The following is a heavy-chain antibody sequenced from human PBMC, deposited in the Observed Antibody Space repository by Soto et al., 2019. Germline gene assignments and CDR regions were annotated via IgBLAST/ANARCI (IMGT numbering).Heavy chain of an antibody. J-gene: IGHJ4*02. CDR2: ISSSSTKI. CDR3: ARDGGTTFDH. Sequence: EVQLVESGGGLVKPGGSLRLFCAASGFTFSTYAMNWVRQAPGKGLEWVSSISSSSTKIYYVDSVKGRFTISRDNAKNSLYLQMSSLRAEDTAVYYCARDGGTTFDHWGQGALVTVSS. V-gene: IGHV3-21*01. CDR1: GFTFSTYA. D-gene: IGHD3-16*01.